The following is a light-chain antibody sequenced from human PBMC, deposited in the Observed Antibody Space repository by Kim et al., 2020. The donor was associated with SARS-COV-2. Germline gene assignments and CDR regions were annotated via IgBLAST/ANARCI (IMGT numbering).Light chain of an antibody. V-gene: IGLV3-19*01. CDR3: NSRDSSGAHVV. Sequence: SSELTQDPAVSVALGQTVRITCQGDSLRNYYATWYQQRPGQAPVLVLYGKYNRPSGIPDLFSGSASGNTASLTITGAQAEDEADYYCNSRDSSGAHVVFG. J-gene: IGLJ3*02. CDR2: GKY. CDR1: SLRNYY.